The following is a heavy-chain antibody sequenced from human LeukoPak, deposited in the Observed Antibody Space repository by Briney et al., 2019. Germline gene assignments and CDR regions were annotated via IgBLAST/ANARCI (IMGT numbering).Heavy chain of an antibody. J-gene: IGHJ6*02. CDR1: GYTFTSYG. D-gene: IGHD3-22*01. Sequence: GASVKVSYKASGYTFTSYGISWVRQAPGQGLEWMGRIIPMLGIANYAQKFQGRVTSTADKSTSTAYMELSSLRSEDTAVYYCAREGYDDSSGPGYHYYGMDVWGQGTAVTVSS. CDR3: AREGYDDSSGPGYHYYGMDV. CDR2: IIPMLGIA. V-gene: IGHV1-69*04.